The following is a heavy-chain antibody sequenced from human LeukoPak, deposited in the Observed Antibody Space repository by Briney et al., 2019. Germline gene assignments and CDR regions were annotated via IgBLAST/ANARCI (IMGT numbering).Heavy chain of an antibody. J-gene: IGHJ3*02. Sequence: PGGSLRLSCAASGFTFDDYAMHWVRQAPGKGLEWVSGITWNSGTIAYADSVKGRFTISRDSAKNSLYLQMNSLRAEDTALYYCTKDRGGSYYDAFDMWGQGTRVTVSS. CDR3: TKDRGGSYYDAFDM. D-gene: IGHD1-26*01. CDR2: ITWNSGTI. CDR1: GFTFDDYA. V-gene: IGHV3-9*01.